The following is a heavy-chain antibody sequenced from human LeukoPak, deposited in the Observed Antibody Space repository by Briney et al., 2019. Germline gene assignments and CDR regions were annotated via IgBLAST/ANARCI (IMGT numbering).Heavy chain of an antibody. CDR2: ISYDGSNK. CDR3: VKESGFMVAPNSAFDI. V-gene: IGHV3-30*18. Sequence: GGSLRLSCAASGFTFSSYGMHWVRQAPGKGLEWVAFISYDGSNKYYADSVKGRFTISRDNSKNTLYLQMSSLRAEDTAVYYCVKESGFMVAPNSAFDIWGQGTVVTVSS. D-gene: IGHD4/OR15-4a*01. J-gene: IGHJ3*02. CDR1: GFTFSSYG.